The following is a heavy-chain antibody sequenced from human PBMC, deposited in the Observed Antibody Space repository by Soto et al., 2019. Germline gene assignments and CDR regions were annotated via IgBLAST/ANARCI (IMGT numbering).Heavy chain of an antibody. CDR2: IKQDGSEK. Sequence: PGGSLRLSCAASGFTFSSYWMSWVRQAPGKGLEWVANIKQDGSEKYYADSVKGRFTISRDNAKNSLYLQMNSLRAEDTALYYCAKVSKGCSGGSCYPFGGAFDIWGQGTMVTVSS. CDR1: GFTFSSYW. D-gene: IGHD2-15*01. J-gene: IGHJ3*02. CDR3: AKVSKGCSGGSCYPFGGAFDI. V-gene: IGHV3-7*03.